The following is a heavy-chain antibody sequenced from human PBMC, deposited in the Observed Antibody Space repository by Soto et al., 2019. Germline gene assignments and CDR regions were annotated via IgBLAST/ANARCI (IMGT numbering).Heavy chain of an antibody. CDR2: IWYDGSNK. J-gene: IGHJ6*02. CDR1: GFPFSSYG. V-gene: IGHV3-33*01. Sequence: QVQQVESGGGVVQPGRSLRLSGAASGFPFSSYGMHWVRQAPGKGLEWVAAIWYDGSNKYYADSVKGRFTISRDNSKNTLYLQMNSLRAKDTAVYYWARDGWLSMVSYYYYGMDVWGQGTTVTVSS. CDR3: ARDGWLSMVSYYYYGMDV. D-gene: IGHD3-10*01.